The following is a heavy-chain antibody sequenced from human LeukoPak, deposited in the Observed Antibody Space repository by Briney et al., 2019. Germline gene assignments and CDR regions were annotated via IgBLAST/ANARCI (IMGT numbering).Heavy chain of an antibody. CDR2: ISYDGSNK. CDR1: GFTFSSYA. CDR3: ASDILTGSPSLDY. Sequence: RSLRLSCAASGFTFSSYAMHWVRQAPGKGLEWVAVISYDGSNKYYADSVKGRFTISRDNSKNTLYLQMNSLRAEDTAVYYCASDILTGSPSLDYWGQGTLVTVSS. V-gene: IGHV3-30-3*01. D-gene: IGHD3-9*01. J-gene: IGHJ4*02.